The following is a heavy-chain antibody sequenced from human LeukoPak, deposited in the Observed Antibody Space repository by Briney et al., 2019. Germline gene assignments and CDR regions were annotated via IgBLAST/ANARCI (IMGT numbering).Heavy chain of an antibody. V-gene: IGHV1-46*01. Sequence: ASVKVSCKASGYTFTNSYIHWVRQAPGQVLEWMGLINPDGGNTNYAQNFQGRVTLTRDTSTSTVYMELSSLRSEGTAVYYCARPLMATIAFDIWGQGTMVTVSS. J-gene: IGHJ3*02. CDR1: GYTFTNSY. CDR2: INPDGGNT. CDR3: ARPLMATIAFDI. D-gene: IGHD5-24*01.